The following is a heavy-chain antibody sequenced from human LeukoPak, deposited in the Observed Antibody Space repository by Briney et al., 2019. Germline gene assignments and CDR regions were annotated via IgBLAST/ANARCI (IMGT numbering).Heavy chain of an antibody. D-gene: IGHD3-9*01. CDR2: IYYSGST. CDR1: GGSISSYC. Sequence: SETLSLTCTVSGGSISSYCWSWIRQPPGKGLEWIGYIYYSGSTNYNPSLKSRVTISVDTSKNQFSLKLSSVTAADTAVYYCARVGPQRGYYDILTGYWFDYWGQGTLVTVSS. J-gene: IGHJ4*02. V-gene: IGHV4-59*01. CDR3: ARVGPQRGYYDILTGYWFDY.